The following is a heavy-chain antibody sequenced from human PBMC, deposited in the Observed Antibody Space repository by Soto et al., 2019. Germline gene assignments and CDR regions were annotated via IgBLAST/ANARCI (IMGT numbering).Heavy chain of an antibody. D-gene: IGHD4-4*01. Sequence: QVQLVQSGAEVKKPGSSVKVSCTASGGTFSSYAISWVRQAPGQGLEWMGGIIPIFGTANYAQKFQGRVTITADKSTRTAYMELSSLRSEDTAVYYCARGTGSNYDYYYGMDVWGQGTTVTVSS. CDR1: GGTFSSYA. V-gene: IGHV1-69*06. J-gene: IGHJ6*02. CDR3: ARGTGSNYDYYYGMDV. CDR2: IIPIFGTA.